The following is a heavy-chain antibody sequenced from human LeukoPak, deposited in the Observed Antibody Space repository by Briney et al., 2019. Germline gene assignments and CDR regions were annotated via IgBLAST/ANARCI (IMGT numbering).Heavy chain of an antibody. V-gene: IGHV5-51*01. J-gene: IGHJ6*02. D-gene: IGHD6-13*01. Sequence: GESLKISCKGSGYSFTSYWIGWVRQMPGKGLEWMGIIYPGDSDTRYSPSFQGQVTISADKSISTAYLQWSSLKASDTAMYYCARLKDGSSWFYYYYGMDVWGQGTTVTVSS. CDR3: ARLKDGSSWFYYYYGMDV. CDR2: IYPGDSDT. CDR1: GYSFTSYW.